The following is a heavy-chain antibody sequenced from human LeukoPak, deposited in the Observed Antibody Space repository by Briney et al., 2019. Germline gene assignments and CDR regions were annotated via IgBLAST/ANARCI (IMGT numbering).Heavy chain of an antibody. V-gene: IGHV3-23*01. CDR3: AKWGDYDVLTGYYVSDF. CDR1: GFIFSNYA. Sequence: GGSLRLSCAASGFIFSNYAMYWVRQAPGKGLEWVSAISGRSNNTYYADSVKGRFTISRDSSKNTLYLQMNSLRADDTAVYYCAKWGDYDVLTGYYVSDFWGQGTLVTVSS. D-gene: IGHD3-9*01. CDR2: ISGRSNNT. J-gene: IGHJ4*02.